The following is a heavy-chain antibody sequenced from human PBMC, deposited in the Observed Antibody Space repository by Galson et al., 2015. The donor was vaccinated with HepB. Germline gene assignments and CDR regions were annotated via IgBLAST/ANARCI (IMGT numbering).Heavy chain of an antibody. V-gene: IGHV3-66*01. D-gene: IGHD3-10*01. J-gene: IGHJ3*02. CDR1: GFDVHRHY. Sequence: SLRLSCAASGFDVHRHYMHWVRQAPGKGLEWVSVIFSLDSTYYADSVKGRFTISRDDSNKMIHLQMSRPRLEDTAIYYCATESTGTEDAFDIWGQGTMVTVSS. CDR3: ATESTGTEDAFDI. CDR2: IFSLDST.